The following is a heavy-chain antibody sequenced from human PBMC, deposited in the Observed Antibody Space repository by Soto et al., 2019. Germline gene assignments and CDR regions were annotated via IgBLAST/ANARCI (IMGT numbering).Heavy chain of an antibody. J-gene: IGHJ4*02. D-gene: IGHD3-22*01. CDR1: GYTFTSYA. CDR2: INADNGNT. Sequence: ASVKVSCKASGYTFTSYAMHWVRQAPGQRLEWMGWINADNGNTNYAQKFQGRVTMTTDTSTSTAYMELRSLRSDDTAVYYCARDDSASYYYDSSGPYDYWGQGTLVTVSS. V-gene: IGHV1-3*01. CDR3: ARDDSASYYYDSSGPYDY.